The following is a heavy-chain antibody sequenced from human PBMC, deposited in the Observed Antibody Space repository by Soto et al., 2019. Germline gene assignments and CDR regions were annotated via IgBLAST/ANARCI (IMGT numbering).Heavy chain of an antibody. D-gene: IGHD6-13*01. CDR1: GGTFSSYA. CDR2: IIPIFGTE. CDR3: ARDRIAGSKYYYGMDV. V-gene: IGHV1-69*01. J-gene: IGHJ6*02. Sequence: QVQLVQSGAEVKKPGSSVRVSCKASGGTFSSYAISWVRQAPGQGLEWMGGIIPIFGTENYAQKFQGRVTINPDESTSTAYMELSSLRSEDTAVYYCARDRIAGSKYYYGMDVWGQGTTVTVSS.